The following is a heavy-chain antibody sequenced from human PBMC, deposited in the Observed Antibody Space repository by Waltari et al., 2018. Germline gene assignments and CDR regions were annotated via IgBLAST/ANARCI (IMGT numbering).Heavy chain of an antibody. CDR1: AFTFSSYA. J-gene: IGHJ4*02. Sequence: EVQLVESGGGLVQPGGSLRLCCAASAFTFSSYAMNWVRQAPGKGREWVSYISSGGTNMFYAESVKGRFTISRDNAKNSLYLHMNSLRVEDTAVYYCARERSVTGKGNLDYWGQGTLVTVSS. CDR3: ARERSVTGKGNLDY. D-gene: IGHD3-10*01. V-gene: IGHV3-48*03. CDR2: ISSGGTNM.